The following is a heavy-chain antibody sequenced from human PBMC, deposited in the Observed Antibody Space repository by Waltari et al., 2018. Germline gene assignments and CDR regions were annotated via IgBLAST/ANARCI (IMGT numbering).Heavy chain of an antibody. CDR3: TRDLTNVLDY. CDR1: GFTFSNYE. D-gene: IGHD1-1*01. J-gene: IGHJ4*02. V-gene: IGHV3-48*03. CDR2: ISTSGSTI. Sequence: LRLSCAASGFTFSNYEMNWVRQAPGKGLEWVSYISTSGSTIYYADSVKGRFTISRDNTKNSLYLQMNSLRVEDTAVYYCTRDLTNVLDYWGQGTLVTVSS.